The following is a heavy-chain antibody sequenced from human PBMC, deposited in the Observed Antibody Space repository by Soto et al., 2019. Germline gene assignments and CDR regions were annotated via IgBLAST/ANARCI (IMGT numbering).Heavy chain of an antibody. CDR1: GFTFNSYS. D-gene: IGHD6-6*01. V-gene: IGHV3-48*02. CDR3: ARDSASYSSSSGSYGYFDL. CDR2: ISSGSATI. Sequence: DVQLVESGGGLVQPGGSLRLSCAASGFTFNSYSMTWVRQAPGKGLECVSYISSGSATIYYADSLKGRFTISRDNAKNSLYLQMTSLRDEDTAVYYCARDSASYSSSSGSYGYFDLWGRGTLVTVSS. J-gene: IGHJ2*01.